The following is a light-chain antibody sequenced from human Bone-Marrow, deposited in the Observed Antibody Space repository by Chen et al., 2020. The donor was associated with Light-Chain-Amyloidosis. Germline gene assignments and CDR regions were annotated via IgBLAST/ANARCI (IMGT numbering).Light chain of an antibody. CDR2: DDS. V-gene: IGLV3-21*02. Sequence: SYVLTQPSSVSVAPGQTATIACGGNNIGSTSVHWYQQTPGQAPLLVVYDDSARPSGIPERLSGSNSGKTATLTISRVEGGDEADYYCQVWDRSSDRPVFGGGTKLTVL. J-gene: IGLJ3*02. CDR3: QVWDRSSDRPV. CDR1: NIGSTS.